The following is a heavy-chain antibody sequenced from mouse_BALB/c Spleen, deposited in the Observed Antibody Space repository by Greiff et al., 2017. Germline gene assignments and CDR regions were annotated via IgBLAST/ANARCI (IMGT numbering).Heavy chain of an antibody. Sequence: EVQVVESGGGLVKPGGSLKLSCAASGFTFSSYAMSWVRQTPEKRLEWVASISSGGSTYYPDSVKGRVTISRDNARNILYLQMSSLRSEDTAMYYCARLLGAMDDWGQGTSVTVSS. D-gene: IGHD4-1*01. V-gene: IGHV5-6-5*01. CDR1: GFTFSSYA. J-gene: IGHJ4*01. CDR3: ARLLGAMDD. CDR2: ISSGGST.